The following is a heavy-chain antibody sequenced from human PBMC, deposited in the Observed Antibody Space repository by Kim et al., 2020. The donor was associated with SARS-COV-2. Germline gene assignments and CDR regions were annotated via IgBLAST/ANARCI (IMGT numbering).Heavy chain of an antibody. J-gene: IGHJ4*02. V-gene: IGHV3-15*01. CDR3: TTHRVVAGLFDY. D-gene: IGHD6-19*01. CDR2: IHRKIDGETT. CDR1: GFTFTNVR. Sequence: GGSLRLSCAVSGFTFTNVRMSWVRQTPGKGMEWVGRIHRKIDGETTDYAASVKGRVSISRDEAKNTLYLQMTSLKIEDTAVDYCTTHRVVAGLFDYWGQGTLIPVSS.